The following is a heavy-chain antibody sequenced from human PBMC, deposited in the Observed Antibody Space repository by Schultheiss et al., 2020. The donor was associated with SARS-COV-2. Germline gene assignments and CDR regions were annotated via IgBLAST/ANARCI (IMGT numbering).Heavy chain of an antibody. CDR2: ISYDGSNK. J-gene: IGHJ6*02. Sequence: GGSLRLSCAASGFTFSNYAMHWVRQAPGKGLEWVAVISYDGSNKFYADSVKGRFTISRDNSKSTLYLQMNSLRAEDTAVYYCARDSDYYYGMDVWGQGTTVTVSS. CDR1: GFTFSNYA. CDR3: ARDSDYYYGMDV. V-gene: IGHV3-30*07.